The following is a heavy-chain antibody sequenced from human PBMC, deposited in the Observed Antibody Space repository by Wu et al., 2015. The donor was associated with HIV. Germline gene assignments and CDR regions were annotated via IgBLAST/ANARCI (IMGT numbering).Heavy chain of an antibody. CDR3: VSTGPRITAPGGFF. CDR2: ISGYNGQT. J-gene: IGHJ6*02. CDR1: GYNFLNYG. D-gene: IGHD1-14*01. V-gene: IGHV1-18*01. Sequence: QVQLIQSRSEVKNPGASVRISCKTSGYNFLNYGLTWVRQAPGLGLEWMGWISGYNGQTNYAQKFQDRVTLTTDRSTNTTYMDLRTLIFDDTAVYYCVSTGPRITAPGGFFWGQGTTVTVSS.